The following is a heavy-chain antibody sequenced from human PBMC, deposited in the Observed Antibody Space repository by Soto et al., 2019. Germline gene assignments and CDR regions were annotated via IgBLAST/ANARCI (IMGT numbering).Heavy chain of an antibody. CDR2: ISHDGSNK. V-gene: IGHV3-30*18. J-gene: IGHJ4*02. CDR3: AKGYCSSFTCYADF. Sequence: VQMVESGGGVVQPGRSLRLACAASGFTFTSYALHWVRQAPGKGLEWVAVISHDGSNKYYADSVRGRFTISRDNSKDTLYLQMDSLRDEDTAVYYCAKGYCSSFTCYADFWGQGTLVSVSS. D-gene: IGHD2-2*01. CDR1: GFTFTSYA.